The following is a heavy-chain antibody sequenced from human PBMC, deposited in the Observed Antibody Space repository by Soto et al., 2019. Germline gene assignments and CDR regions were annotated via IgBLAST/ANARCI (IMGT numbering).Heavy chain of an antibody. CDR1: GFSLSTSGVG. D-gene: IGHD3-9*01. CDR2: IYWDDDK. V-gene: IGHV2-5*02. CDR3: ARLLRYFDWPRPTPLNWFDP. J-gene: IGHJ5*02. Sequence: QITLKESGPTLVKPTQTLTLTCTFSGFSLSTSGVGVGWIRQPPGKALEGLALIYWDDDKRYSPSLKSRLTITKDTSKNQVVLTMTNMDPVDTATYYCARLLRYFDWPRPTPLNWFDPWGQGTLVTVSS.